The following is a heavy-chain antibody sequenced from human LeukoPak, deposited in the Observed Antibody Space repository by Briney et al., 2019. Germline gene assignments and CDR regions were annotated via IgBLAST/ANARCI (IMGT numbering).Heavy chain of an antibody. CDR1: GFTFSSYS. CDR2: ISSSSSYI. J-gene: IGHJ4*02. Sequence: GGSLRLSCAASGFTFSSYSMNWVRQAPGKGLEWVSSISSSSSYIYYADSVKGRFTISRDNAKNSLYLQMNSLRAEDTAVYYCARKLPDGYNFGFDYWGQGTLVTVSS. V-gene: IGHV3-21*01. D-gene: IGHD5-24*01. CDR3: ARKLPDGYNFGFDY.